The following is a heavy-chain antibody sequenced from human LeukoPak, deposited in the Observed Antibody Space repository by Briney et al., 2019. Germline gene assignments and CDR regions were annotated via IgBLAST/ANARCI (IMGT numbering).Heavy chain of an antibody. V-gene: IGHV3-23*01. CDR3: AKSSYYDSSGYYREYYFDY. J-gene: IGHJ4*02. CDR2: INGGGGNT. D-gene: IGHD3-22*01. Sequence: PGGSLRLSCAASGFMFNSYVMSWVRQAPGKGLEWVSAINGGGGNTYYADSVKGRFTISRDNSKSTLFLQMNSLRAEDTAVYYCAKSSYYDSSGYYREYYFDYWGQGTLVTVSS. CDR1: GFMFNSYV.